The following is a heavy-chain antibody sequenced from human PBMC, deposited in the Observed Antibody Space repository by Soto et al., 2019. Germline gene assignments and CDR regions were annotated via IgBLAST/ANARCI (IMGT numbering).Heavy chain of an antibody. V-gene: IGHV1-69*13. Sequence: GASVKVSCKASGGTFSSYAISWVRQAPGQGLEWMGGIIPIFGTANYAQKFQGRVTITADGSTSTAYMELSSLRSEDTAVYYCARPENRSGYYSTYYYYGMDVWGQGTTGTVSS. D-gene: IGHD3-22*01. J-gene: IGHJ6*02. CDR3: ARPENRSGYYSTYYYYGMDV. CDR1: GGTFSSYA. CDR2: IIPIFGTA.